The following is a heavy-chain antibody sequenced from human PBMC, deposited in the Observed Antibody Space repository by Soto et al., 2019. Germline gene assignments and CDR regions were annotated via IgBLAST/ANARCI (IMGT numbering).Heavy chain of an antibody. Sequence: ASVKISCKASGYTFTGYYMHWVRQAPGQGLEWMGWINPNSGGTNYAQKFKGRVTMTRDTSISTAYMELSRLRSDDTAVYYCARDPRYYYYGMEVWGQGTKVTVSS. J-gene: IGHJ6*02. CDR1: GYTFTGYY. V-gene: IGHV1-2*02. CDR3: ARDPRYYYYGMEV. CDR2: INPNSGGT.